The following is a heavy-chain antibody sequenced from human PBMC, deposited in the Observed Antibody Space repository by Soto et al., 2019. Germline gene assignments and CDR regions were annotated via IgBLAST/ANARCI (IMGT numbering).Heavy chain of an antibody. Sequence: ASVKVSCKVSGYTLTELSMHWVRQAPGKGLEWMGGFDPEDGETIYAQKFQGRVTMTEETSTDTAYMELSSLRSEDTAVYYCATERAAAVDAFDIWGQGTMVTVSS. CDR3: ATERAAAVDAFDI. V-gene: IGHV1-24*01. J-gene: IGHJ3*02. D-gene: IGHD6-13*01. CDR1: GYTLTELS. CDR2: FDPEDGET.